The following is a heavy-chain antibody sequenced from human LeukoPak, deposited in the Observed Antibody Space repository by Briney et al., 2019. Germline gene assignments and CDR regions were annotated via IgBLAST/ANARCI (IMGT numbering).Heavy chain of an antibody. Sequence: SETLSLTCTVSGGSISSGSYYWSWIRQPAGKGLEWIGRIYISGSTDYNPSLKSRVTISIDTSKNQFSLKLNSVTAADAAVYYCARGVSQVRGMWFDPWGQGTLVTVSS. D-gene: IGHD3-10*01. V-gene: IGHV4-61*02. J-gene: IGHJ5*02. CDR3: ARGVSQVRGMWFDP. CDR2: IYISGST. CDR1: GGSISSGSYY.